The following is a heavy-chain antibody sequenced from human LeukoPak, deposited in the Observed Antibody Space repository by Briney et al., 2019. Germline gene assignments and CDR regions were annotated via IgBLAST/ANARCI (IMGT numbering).Heavy chain of an antibody. CDR3: ARVRFGQGLDY. V-gene: IGHV4-59*12. CDR1: GGSISSYY. CDR2: IYYSGST. J-gene: IGHJ4*02. D-gene: IGHD3-10*01. Sequence: SETLSLTCTVSGGSISSYYWSWIRQPPEKGLEWIGYIYYSGSTNYNPSLKSRVTISIDTSKNQFSLKLSSVTAADTAVYYCARVRFGQGLDYWGQGTLVTVSS.